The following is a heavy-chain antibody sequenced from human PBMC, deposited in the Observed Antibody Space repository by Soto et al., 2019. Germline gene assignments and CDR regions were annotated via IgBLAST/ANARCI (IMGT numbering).Heavy chain of an antibody. D-gene: IGHD4-17*01. CDR1: GYTFTSYA. CDR3: ARSDGPLGDY. Sequence: QVQLVQSGAEVKKPGASVQVSCKASGYTFTSYAMHWVRQAPGQRLEWMGWINAGNGNTKYSQKFQGRVTITRDTSASTACMELSSLRSEDTAVYYCARSDGPLGDYWGQGTLVTASS. CDR2: INAGNGNT. V-gene: IGHV1-3*01. J-gene: IGHJ4*02.